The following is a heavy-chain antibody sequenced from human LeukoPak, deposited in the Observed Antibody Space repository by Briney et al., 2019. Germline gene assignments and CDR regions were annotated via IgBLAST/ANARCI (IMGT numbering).Heavy chain of an antibody. CDR2: IKQDGSKK. V-gene: IGHV3-7*04. J-gene: IGHJ4*02. CDR3: TRVGYIDEGIDY. D-gene: IGHD5-24*01. CDR1: GFTFSSSA. Sequence: GGSLRLSCAASGFTFSSSAMTWVRQAPGKGLEWVANIKQDGSKKSYVDSVKGRFTISRDNAKNSLYLQMNSLRAEDAAIYYCTRVGYIDEGIDYWGQGTLVTVSS.